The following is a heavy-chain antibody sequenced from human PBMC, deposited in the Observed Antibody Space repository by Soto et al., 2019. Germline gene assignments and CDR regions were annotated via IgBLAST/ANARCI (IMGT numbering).Heavy chain of an antibody. CDR1: GGSFSGYY. CDR2: INHSGST. CDR3: ARIWSGYNSH. V-gene: IGHV4-34*01. Sequence: QVQLQQWGAGLLTPSETLSLTCAVYGGSFSGYYWSWIRQPPGKGLEWIGEINHSGSTNHNPSLKSRVTISVDTSKNQFSLKLSSVTAADTAVYYCARIWSGYNSHWGQGTLVTVSS. J-gene: IGHJ4*02. D-gene: IGHD6-25*01.